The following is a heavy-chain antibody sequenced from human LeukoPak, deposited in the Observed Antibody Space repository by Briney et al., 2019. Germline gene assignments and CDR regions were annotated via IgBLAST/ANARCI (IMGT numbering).Heavy chain of an antibody. CDR1: GFTFSSYW. J-gene: IGHJ5*02. CDR3: TKVLHSSGWYLDP. Sequence: GGSLRLSCAASGFTFSSYWMHWVRHASGKGLVWVSRIDSDGSSRTYADAVKGRFTISRDNSKNTLYLQMNSLRAEDTAVYYRTKVLHSSGWYLDPWGQGTLVTVSS. V-gene: IGHV3-74*01. CDR2: IDSDGSSR. D-gene: IGHD6-19*01.